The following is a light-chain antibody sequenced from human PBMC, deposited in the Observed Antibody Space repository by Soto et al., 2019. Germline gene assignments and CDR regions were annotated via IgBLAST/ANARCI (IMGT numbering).Light chain of an antibody. V-gene: IGKV1-5*03. CDR3: QHYNIYPEG. Sequence: DVLVIPSPSTLSGAAGDRVTITCRASQTIRSWLAWYQQKPGKAPKLLIYKASTLKSGVPSRFSGSGSGTEFTLTISSLQPEDFATYYCQHYNIYPEGFGQGSNADIK. J-gene: IGKJ1*01. CDR1: QTIRSW. CDR2: KAS.